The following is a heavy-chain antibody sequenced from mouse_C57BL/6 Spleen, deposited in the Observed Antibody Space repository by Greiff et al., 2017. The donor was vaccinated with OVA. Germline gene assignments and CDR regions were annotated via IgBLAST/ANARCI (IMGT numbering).Heavy chain of an antibody. CDR1: GFNIKDDY. D-gene: IGHD2-1*01. J-gene: IGHJ2*01. CDR3: TAYGNYEVYFDY. V-gene: IGHV14-4*01. CDR2: IDPENGDT. Sequence: VQLQQSGAELVRPGASVKLSCTASGFNIKDDYMHWVKQRPEQGLEWIGWIDPENGDTEYASKFQGKATITADTSSNTAYLQLSSLTSEDTAVYYCTAYGNYEVYFDYWGQGTTLTVSS.